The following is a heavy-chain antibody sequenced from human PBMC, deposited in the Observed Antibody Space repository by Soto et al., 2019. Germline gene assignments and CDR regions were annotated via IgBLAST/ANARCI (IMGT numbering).Heavy chain of an antibody. CDR3: ARDSLTAALDY. J-gene: IGHJ4*02. CDR2: INAGNGNT. V-gene: IGHV1-3*01. CDR1: GYTFTSYA. Sequence: SVKVSCKASGYTFTSYAMHWVRQAPGQRLEWMGWINAGNGNTKYSQKFQGRVTITSDISASTAYMELSSLRSEDTAVYYCARDSLTAALDYWGQGTLVTVSS.